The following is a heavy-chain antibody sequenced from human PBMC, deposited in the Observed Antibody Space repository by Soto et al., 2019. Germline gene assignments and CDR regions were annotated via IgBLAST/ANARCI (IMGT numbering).Heavy chain of an antibody. J-gene: IGHJ4*02. CDR1: GFTFSTYA. D-gene: IGHD6-13*01. Sequence: EVQLLESGGGLVQPGGSLRLSCAASGFTFSTYAMTWVRQAPGKGLEWVSAINTAGTAYYLDSVKGRFTISRDNAKNTLYMHMNGLRAEDTAVYYCAKDWYEDDLGQGTLVTVSS. CDR3: AKDWYEDD. V-gene: IGHV3-23*01. CDR2: INTAGTA.